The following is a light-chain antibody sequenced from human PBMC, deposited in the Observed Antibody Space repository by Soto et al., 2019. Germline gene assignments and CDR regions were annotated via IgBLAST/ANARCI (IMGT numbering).Light chain of an antibody. Sequence: DIVLTQSPATLSLSPGERATLSCRASQSVSSYLAWYQQKPGQAPRLLIYDASNRATGIPARFSGSGSGTDFTLTISSLEAEDFAVYYCQQRSIWPLTFGGGTKVDIK. CDR3: QQRSIWPLT. V-gene: IGKV3-11*01. J-gene: IGKJ4*01. CDR2: DAS. CDR1: QSVSSY.